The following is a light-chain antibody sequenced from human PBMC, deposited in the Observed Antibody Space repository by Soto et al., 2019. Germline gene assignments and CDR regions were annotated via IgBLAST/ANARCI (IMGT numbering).Light chain of an antibody. J-gene: IGKJ2*01. Sequence: EIVMTQSPATLSLSSGERATLSCRASQSVSSNLVWYLQKPGQAPRLLIYDASTRATNVPARFSGSGSETEFTLTISGLQSEDFGIYYCHHYNNWPPRNTFGQGTKVDIK. V-gene: IGKV3-15*01. CDR1: QSVSSN. CDR2: DAS. CDR3: HHYNNWPPRNT.